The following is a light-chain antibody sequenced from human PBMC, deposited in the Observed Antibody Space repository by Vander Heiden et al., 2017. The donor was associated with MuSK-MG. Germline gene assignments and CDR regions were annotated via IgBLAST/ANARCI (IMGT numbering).Light chain of an antibody. CDR1: SSDVGGYNY. Sequence: QSALTQPPSASGSPGQSVTISCTGTSSDVGGYNYVSWYQHHPGNAPKLIISEVSKRPSGVPDRFSGSKSGNTASPTASGLQAEDEADYYCSPYAGTNSVVFGGGTRLTVL. J-gene: IGLJ2*01. V-gene: IGLV2-8*01. CDR3: SPYAGTNSVV. CDR2: EVS.